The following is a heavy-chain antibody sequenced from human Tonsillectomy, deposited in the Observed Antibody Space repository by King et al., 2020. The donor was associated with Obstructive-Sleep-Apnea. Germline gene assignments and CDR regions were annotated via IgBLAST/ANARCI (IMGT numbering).Heavy chain of an antibody. D-gene: IGHD6-13*01. Sequence: VQLVESGGGVVQPGKSLRLSCAASGFTFSSYSMHWVRQAPGKGLEGVAVISYDGSNKYYADSVKGRFTISRDNSKNTLYLQMNSLRAEDTAVYYCASSSSWSYYFDYWGQGTLVTVSS. J-gene: IGHJ4*02. V-gene: IGHV3-30-3*01. CDR2: ISYDGSNK. CDR3: ASSSSWSYYFDY. CDR1: GFTFSSYS.